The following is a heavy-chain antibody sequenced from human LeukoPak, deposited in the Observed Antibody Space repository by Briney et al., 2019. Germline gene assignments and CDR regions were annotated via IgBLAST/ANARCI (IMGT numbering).Heavy chain of an antibody. CDR3: ARDVVLGQPLVALDP. CDR1: GFTFSSYS. D-gene: IGHD2-2*01. CDR2: ISSSSSYI. J-gene: IGHJ5*02. Sequence: GGSLRLSCAASGFTFSSYSMNWVRQAPGKGLEWVSSISSSSSYIYYADSVKGRFTISRDNAKNSLYLQMNSLRAEDTAVYYCARDVVLGQPLVALDPWGQGTLVTVSS. V-gene: IGHV3-21*01.